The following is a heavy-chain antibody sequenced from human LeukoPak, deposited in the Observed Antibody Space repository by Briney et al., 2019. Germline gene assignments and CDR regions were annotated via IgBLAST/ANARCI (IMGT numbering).Heavy chain of an antibody. Sequence: PSETLSLTCAVYGGSFSGYYWSWIRQPPGKGLEWIGEINRSGSTNYNPSLKSRVTISVDTSKNQFSLKLSSVTAADTAVYYCARGITGTTLFDPWGQGTLVTVSS. D-gene: IGHD1-20*01. CDR3: ARGITGTTLFDP. CDR1: GGSFSGYY. CDR2: INRSGST. V-gene: IGHV4-34*01. J-gene: IGHJ5*02.